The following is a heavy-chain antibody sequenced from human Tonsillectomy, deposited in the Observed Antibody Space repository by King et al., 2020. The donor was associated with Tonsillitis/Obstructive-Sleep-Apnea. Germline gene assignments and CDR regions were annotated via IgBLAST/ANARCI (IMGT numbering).Heavy chain of an antibody. CDR3: ARAYYDILTGYLDDAFDI. D-gene: IGHD3-9*01. CDR1: GGSISSYY. J-gene: IGHJ3*02. V-gene: IGHV4-59*08. Sequence: VQLQESGPGLVKPSETLSLTCTVSGGSISSYYWSWIRPPPGKGLEWIAYIYDSGSANYNPSLKSRVTISLDTSKNQFSLKLSSVTAADTAVYYCARAYYDILTGYLDDAFDIWGQGTMVTVSS. CDR2: IYDSGSA.